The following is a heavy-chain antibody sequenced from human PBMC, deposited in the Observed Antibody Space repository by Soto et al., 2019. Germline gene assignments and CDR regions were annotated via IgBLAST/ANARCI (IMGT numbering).Heavy chain of an antibody. D-gene: IGHD2-2*01. CDR3: ARDFGGYCMSTSCYGGWFDP. Sequence: QVQLVQSGAEVKKPGSSVKVSCKASGGTFSSYAISWVRQAPGQGLEWMGGIIPIFGTANYAQKFQGRVTITADESTSTAYMELSSLRSEDTAVYYCARDFGGYCMSTSCYGGWFDPWGQGTLVTVSS. CDR2: IIPIFGTA. J-gene: IGHJ5*02. V-gene: IGHV1-69*12. CDR1: GGTFSSYA.